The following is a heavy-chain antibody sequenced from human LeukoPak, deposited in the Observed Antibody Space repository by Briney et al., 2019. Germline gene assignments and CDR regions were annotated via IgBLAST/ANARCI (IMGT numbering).Heavy chain of an antibody. D-gene: IGHD6-19*01. CDR3: PASSSSGYSSFDY. V-gene: IGHV3-23*01. J-gene: IGHJ4*02. CDR1: GFTLRSHA. CDR2: ISSSGRTT. Sequence: GGSLRLYCAASGFTLRSHARSWVRQAPGKGLEWVSSISSSGRTTYYADSVKGRFTISRDNSKNTLFLQTNSLRAEDTAVYYCPASSSSGYSSFDYWGRGKLVTVSS.